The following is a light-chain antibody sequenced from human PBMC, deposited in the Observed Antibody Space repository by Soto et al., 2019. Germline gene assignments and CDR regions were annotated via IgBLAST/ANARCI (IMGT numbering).Light chain of an antibody. CDR2: EVS. CDR3: SSYTSSSTLGV. CDR1: SSDVGGYNY. J-gene: IGLJ2*01. Sequence: QSVLTQPASVSGSPGQSITISCTGTSSDVGGYNYVSWYQQHPGKAPKLMIYEVSNRPSGVSNRFSGSKSGNTASLTISGLQAEDEADYNCSSYTSSSTLGVFGGGPKLTVL. V-gene: IGLV2-14*01.